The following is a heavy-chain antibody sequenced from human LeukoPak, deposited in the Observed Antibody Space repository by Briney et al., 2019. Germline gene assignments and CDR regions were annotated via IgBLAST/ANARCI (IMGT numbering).Heavy chain of an antibody. CDR1: GFTFSSYA. CDR3: ARDYDRSGYSDS. Sequence: GGSLRLSCAASGFTFSSYAINWVRQAPGKGLEWVSSTSSSGSYIYYADSVRGRFTISRDNAKNSLYLQMNSLRAEDTAVYYCARDYDRSGYSDSWGQGTLVTVSS. D-gene: IGHD3-22*01. CDR2: TSSSGSYI. J-gene: IGHJ4*02. V-gene: IGHV3-21*01.